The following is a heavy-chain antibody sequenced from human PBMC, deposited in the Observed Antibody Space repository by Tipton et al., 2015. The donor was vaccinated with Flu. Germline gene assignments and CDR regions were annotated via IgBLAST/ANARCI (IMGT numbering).Heavy chain of an antibody. D-gene: IGHD7-27*01. CDR2: LNHSGTT. V-gene: IGHV4-34*01. CDR1: GGSISYYY. CDR3: ASKVANWGVWEPLDY. Sequence: TLSLTCSVSGGSISYYYWNWIRQPPGKGLEWVGELNHSGTTNYNPSLTSRVTVSADTSKKQFSLKLTSVTAADTAVYYCASKVANWGVWEPLDYWGHGTLVTVSS. J-gene: IGHJ4*01.